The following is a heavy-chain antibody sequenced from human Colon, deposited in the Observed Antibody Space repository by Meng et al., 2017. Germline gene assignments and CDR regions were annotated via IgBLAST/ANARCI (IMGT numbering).Heavy chain of an antibody. CDR2: VNDNGNT. D-gene: IGHD2-15*01. CDR1: GASSSGPY. CDR3: ARRAVGARGWIDP. Sequence: QVRLQESGPGLVKPSETLSLTCTVSGASSSGPYWNWIRQPPGKGLEWIGCVNDNGNTNYNPSLKSRATMSLDTSKNQFSLRLSSVTAEDTAVYYCARRAVGARGWIDPWGQGTLVTVSS. J-gene: IGHJ5*02. V-gene: IGHV4-59*11.